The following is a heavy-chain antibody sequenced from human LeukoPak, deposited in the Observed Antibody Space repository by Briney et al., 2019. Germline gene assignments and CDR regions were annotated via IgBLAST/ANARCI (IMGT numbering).Heavy chain of an antibody. CDR3: AKDVPRYCSGGSCSTIDY. CDR2: IRYDGSNK. D-gene: IGHD2-15*01. CDR1: GFTFSSYG. J-gene: IGHJ4*02. Sequence: GGSLRLSCAASGFTFSSYGMHWVRQAPGKGLEWVAFIRYDGSNKYYADSVKGRFTISRDNSKNTLYLQMNSLRAEDTAVYYCAKDVPRYCSGGSCSTIDYWGQGTLVPVSS. V-gene: IGHV3-30*02.